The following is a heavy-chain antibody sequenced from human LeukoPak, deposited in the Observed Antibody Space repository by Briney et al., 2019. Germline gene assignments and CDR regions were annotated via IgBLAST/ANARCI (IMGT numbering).Heavy chain of an antibody. Sequence: GGSLRLSCAASGFTFDDYAMHWVRQAPGKGLEWVSGGSWNSNNIGYADSVKGRFTLSRDNAKNSLYLQMNSLRAEDTALYYCAKGYNYDSSGTPTHWGQGTLVTVSS. V-gene: IGHV3-9*01. CDR3: AKGYNYDSSGTPTH. D-gene: IGHD3-22*01. CDR1: GFTFDDYA. CDR2: GSWNSNNI. J-gene: IGHJ1*01.